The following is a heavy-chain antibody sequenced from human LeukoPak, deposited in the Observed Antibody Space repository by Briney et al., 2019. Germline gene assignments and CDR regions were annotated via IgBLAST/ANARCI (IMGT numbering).Heavy chain of an antibody. J-gene: IGHJ4*02. CDR3: AKDGATVTTSSFDY. Sequence: GGSLRLSCAASGFTFSSYAMHWVRQAPGKGLEWVAFIRYDGSNKYYADSVKGRFTISRDNSKNTLYLQMNSLRAEDTAVYYCAKDGATVTTSSFDYWGQGTLVTVSS. D-gene: IGHD4-11*01. CDR1: GFTFSSYA. CDR2: IRYDGSNK. V-gene: IGHV3-30*02.